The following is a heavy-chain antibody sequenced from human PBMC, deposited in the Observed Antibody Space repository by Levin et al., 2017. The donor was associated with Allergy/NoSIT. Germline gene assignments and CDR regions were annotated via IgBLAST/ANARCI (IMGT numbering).Heavy chain of an antibody. CDR3: ARPRGYRGYAFIDY. Sequence: GGSLRLSCAASGFSFSSYGMHWIRQAPGKGLEWVAVIWNDGSNKYYADSVKGRFTISRDNSNNNLYLQMNSLRAEDTALYYCARPRGYRGYAFIDYWGQGTLVTVSS. CDR2: IWNDGSNK. V-gene: IGHV3-33*01. D-gene: IGHD5-12*01. J-gene: IGHJ4*02. CDR1: GFSFSSYG.